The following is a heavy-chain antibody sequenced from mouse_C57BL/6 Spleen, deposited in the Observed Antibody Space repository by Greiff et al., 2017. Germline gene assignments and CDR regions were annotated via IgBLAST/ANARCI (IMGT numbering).Heavy chain of an antibody. CDR2: INPNNGGT. Sequence: EVQLQPSGPELVKPGASVKMSCKASGYTFTDYNMHWVKQSHGKSLEWIGYINPNNGGTSYNQKFKGKATLTVKPSSRTAYMELRSLTSEVSAVYYCARSRITTVVATTDFDYGGQGTTLTVSS. J-gene: IGHJ2*01. V-gene: IGHV1-22*01. D-gene: IGHD1-1*01. CDR3: ARSRITTVVATTDFDY. CDR1: GYTFTDYN.